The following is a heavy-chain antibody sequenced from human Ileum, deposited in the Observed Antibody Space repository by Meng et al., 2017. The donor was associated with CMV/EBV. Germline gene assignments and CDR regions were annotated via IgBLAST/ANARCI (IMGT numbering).Heavy chain of an antibody. CDR1: GFSFSLNG. V-gene: IGHV3-30*02. J-gene: IGHJ6*02. D-gene: IGHD2-21*01. CDR3: ARETSSLRIHGLDV. CDR2: IQYDATEI. Sequence: GGSLRLSCAASGFSFSLNGIHWVRQAPGKGLEWVTFIQYDATEIYYADSVKGRFTISRDNSKNTVYLQINTLRAADTAIYYCARETSSLRIHGLDVRGQGTTVTVSS.